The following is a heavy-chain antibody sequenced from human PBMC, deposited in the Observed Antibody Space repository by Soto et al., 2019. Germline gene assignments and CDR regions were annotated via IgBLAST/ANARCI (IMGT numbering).Heavy chain of an antibody. J-gene: IGHJ6*02. CDR1: GFAFNTFG. D-gene: IGHD5-12*01. CDR2: ISYDGSKK. Sequence: GGSLRLSCAASGFAFNTFGMHWVRQAPGKGLEWVALISYDGSKKYYEDSVKGRLTISRDNSKNTLDLQVNSLRAEDTAVYYCAKETRGYSGYGSGGWVYGLDVWGQGTTVTVSS. V-gene: IGHV3-30*18. CDR3: AKETRGYSGYGSGGWVYGLDV.